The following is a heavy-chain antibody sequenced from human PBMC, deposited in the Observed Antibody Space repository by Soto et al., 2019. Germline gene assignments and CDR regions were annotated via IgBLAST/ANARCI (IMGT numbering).Heavy chain of an antibody. CDR2: INAGNGNT. CDR3: ARDSPGVAASYNFDY. J-gene: IGHJ4*02. D-gene: IGHD2-15*01. CDR1: LYTFTIYA. V-gene: IGHV1-3*01. Sequence: ASVXVSYKSCLYTFTIYAMHFVRQAAGQRLDWMGWINAGNGNTKYSQKFQGRVTITRDKSASTAYMELSSLRSEDTAVYYCARDSPGVAASYNFDYWGQGTLVTVSS.